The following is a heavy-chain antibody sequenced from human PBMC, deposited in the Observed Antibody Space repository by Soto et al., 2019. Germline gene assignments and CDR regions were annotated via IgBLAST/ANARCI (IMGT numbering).Heavy chain of an antibody. J-gene: IGHJ4*02. CDR2: IGTAGDT. CDR3: VRESTTWVFDF. V-gene: IGHV3-13*01. D-gene: IGHD4-17*01. Sequence: EVQVVESGGGLVQPGGSLRLSCVASGFTFSSYDMHWVRQTTGKRLEWVSAIGTAGDTYYPGSVKGRFTISRQNGNNSLYLQMNSLRAEDTAVYYCVRESTTWVFDFWGQGTLVTVSS. CDR1: GFTFSSYD.